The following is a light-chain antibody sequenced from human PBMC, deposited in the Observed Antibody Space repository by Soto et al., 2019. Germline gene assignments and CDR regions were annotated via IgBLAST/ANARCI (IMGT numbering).Light chain of an antibody. CDR3: QQYSNWWT. Sequence: EIVLTQSPGTLSLSPGERATLPCRASQSVSSSYLAWYQQKPGQAPRLLIYGASTRATGISARFSGSGSGTEFTLTISSLQSEDFGVYYCQQYSNWWTFGQGTKVDIK. CDR1: QSVSSSY. V-gene: IGKV3-15*01. J-gene: IGKJ1*01. CDR2: GAS.